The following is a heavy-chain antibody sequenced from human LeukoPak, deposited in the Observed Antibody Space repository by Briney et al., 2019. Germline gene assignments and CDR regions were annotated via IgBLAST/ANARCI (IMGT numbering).Heavy chain of an antibody. J-gene: IGHJ4*02. D-gene: IGHD5-18*01. V-gene: IGHV3-9*01. CDR3: ASSPGYGAQFDY. CDR1: GFTFDDYA. CDR2: ISRNSGSI. Sequence: QPGRSLRLSCAASGFTFDDYAMHWVRQAPGKGLEWVSGISRNSGSIGYADSVKGRFTISRDNAKNSLYLQMNSLRAEDTALYYCASSPGYGAQFDYWGQGTLVTVSS.